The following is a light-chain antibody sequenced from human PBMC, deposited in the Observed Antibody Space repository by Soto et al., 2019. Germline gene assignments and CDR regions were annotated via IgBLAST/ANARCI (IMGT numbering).Light chain of an antibody. CDR1: QSVSSD. CDR3: QQYNNWPFT. CDR2: GAS. J-gene: IGKJ3*01. Sequence: EIVMTQSPVTLSVSPGERATLSCRASQSVSSDLAWYQQKPGQAPRLLIYGASTRATGIPARFSGSGSGTEFTLTISSLQSEDFAVYYCQQYNNWPFTFGPGTKWISN. V-gene: IGKV3-15*01.